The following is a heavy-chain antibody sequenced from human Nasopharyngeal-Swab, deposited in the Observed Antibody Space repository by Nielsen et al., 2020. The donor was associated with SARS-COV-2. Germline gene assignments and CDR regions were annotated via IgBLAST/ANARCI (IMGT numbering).Heavy chain of an antibody. V-gene: IGHV2-70*11. CDR2: IDWDDDK. Sequence: SGPTLAKPTQTLTLTCTFSGFSLSTSGMCVSWIRQPPGKALEWLARIDWDDDKYYSTSLKTRLTISKDTSKNQVVLTMTNMDPVDTATYYCARTERYSSGWYLNDYWGQGTLVTVSS. CDR3: ARTERYSSGWYLNDY. CDR1: GFSLSTSGMC. J-gene: IGHJ4*02. D-gene: IGHD6-19*01.